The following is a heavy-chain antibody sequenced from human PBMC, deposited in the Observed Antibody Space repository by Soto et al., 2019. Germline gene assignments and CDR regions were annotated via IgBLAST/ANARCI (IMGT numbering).Heavy chain of an antibody. CDR1: GGSITSGAYF. D-gene: IGHD6-25*01. CDR3: AIGKRPLAMFFDY. J-gene: IGHJ4*02. V-gene: IGHV4-31*11. Sequence: QVQLQGSGPGLVKPSQTLSLTCANTGGSITSGAYFWTWIRQLPGKGLEWIGHISYSGNTDYNPSLKSRGTLSRDTSKNQFSLTMSAVTAADTAVYYCAIGKRPLAMFFDYWGQGTLVTVSS. CDR2: ISYSGNT.